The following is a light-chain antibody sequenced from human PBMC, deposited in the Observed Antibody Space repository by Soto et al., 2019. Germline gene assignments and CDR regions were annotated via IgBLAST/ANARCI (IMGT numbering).Light chain of an antibody. CDR2: GAS. V-gene: IGKV3-20*01. CDR3: QQYGSSPLT. J-gene: IGKJ4*01. CDR1: QRISSIF. Sequence: EIVLTQSPGTLSLSPGERATLSCRASQRISSIFLGWLQQKPAQAPRLLIYGASSRATDIPDRFSGSGSGTDFTLTISRVEPEDSAVYYCQQYGSSPLTFGGGTKVEIK.